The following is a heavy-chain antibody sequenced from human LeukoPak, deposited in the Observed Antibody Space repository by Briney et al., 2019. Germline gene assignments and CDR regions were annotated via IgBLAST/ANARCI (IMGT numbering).Heavy chain of an antibody. CDR3: ARDMITAVAGTPYYYYMDV. Sequence: GASVKVSCKASGYTFTGYYMHWVRQAPGQGLEWMGWINPNSGGTNYAQKFQGRVTMTRDTSISTAYMELSRLRSDDTAVYYCARDMITAVAGTPYYYYMDVWGKGTTVTVSS. J-gene: IGHJ6*03. D-gene: IGHD6-19*01. CDR1: GYTFTGYY. V-gene: IGHV1-2*02. CDR2: INPNSGGT.